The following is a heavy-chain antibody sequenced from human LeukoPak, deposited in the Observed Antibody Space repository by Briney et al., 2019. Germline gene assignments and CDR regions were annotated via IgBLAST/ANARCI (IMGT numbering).Heavy chain of an antibody. CDR2: IGCIGDST. J-gene: IGHJ5*02. CDR1: GFTFKNYV. D-gene: IGHD2/OR15-2a*01. V-gene: IGHV3-23*01. Sequence: GGSLRLSCVASGFTFKNYVMTWVRQAPGKGLEWVSGIGCIGDSTYFADSVKGRFTNSRDNSKNTLYLQMSSLGAEGTALYNCAKALENRSQFDRWGQGTLVTAS. CDR3: AKALENRSQFDR.